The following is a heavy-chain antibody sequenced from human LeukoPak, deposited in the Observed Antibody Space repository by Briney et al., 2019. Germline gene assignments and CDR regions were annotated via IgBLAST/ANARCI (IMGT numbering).Heavy chain of an antibody. CDR1: GFTFSSYA. CDR2: IRYDGSNK. D-gene: IGHD3-22*01. Sequence: GGSLRLSCAASGFTFSSYAMHWVRQAPGKGLEWVAFIRYDGSNKYYADSVKGRFTISRDNSKNTLYLQMNSLRAEDTAVYYCARGNNYYYDSSGYYFDYWGQGTLVTVSS. J-gene: IGHJ4*02. CDR3: ARGNNYYYDSSGYYFDY. V-gene: IGHV3-30*02.